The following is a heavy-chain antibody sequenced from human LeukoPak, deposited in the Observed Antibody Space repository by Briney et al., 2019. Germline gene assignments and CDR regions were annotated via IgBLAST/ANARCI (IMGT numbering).Heavy chain of an antibody. V-gene: IGHV4-39*01. D-gene: IGHD4-17*01. CDR3: ARHLSGTTTAHYFDL. CDR2: VYFSGSS. Sequence: SETLSLTCTVSGASISSGRNYWGWVRQSPGKGLEWIASVYFSGSSQYNPSLVSRVFISVDSSKNQVSLRLDSVTAADSAVYHCARHLSGTTTAHYFDLWGQGTLVTVSS. CDR1: GASISSGRNY. J-gene: IGHJ4*02.